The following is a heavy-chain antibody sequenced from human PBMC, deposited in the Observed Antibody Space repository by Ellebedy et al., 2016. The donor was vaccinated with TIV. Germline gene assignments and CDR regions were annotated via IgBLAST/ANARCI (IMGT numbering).Heavy chain of an antibody. CDR2: ISSGSNFK. V-gene: IGHV3-21*01. CDR3: ARDFGEIGSTNAFDI. J-gene: IGHJ3*02. D-gene: IGHD1-26*01. Sequence: GESLKISXVTSGFTFSRHSMAWVRQAPGKGLEWVSFISSGSNFKYYADSVKGRFTISRDNAKSMVFLQMNSLRAEDTAVYYCARDFGEIGSTNAFDIWGQGTMVTVSS. CDR1: GFTFSRHS.